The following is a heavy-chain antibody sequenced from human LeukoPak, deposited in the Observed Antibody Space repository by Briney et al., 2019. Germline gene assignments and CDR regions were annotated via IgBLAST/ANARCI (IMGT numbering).Heavy chain of an antibody. CDR2: IYYSGST. CDR1: GGSISSYY. V-gene: IGHV4-59*01. D-gene: IGHD5-24*01. CDR3: XRARRWLQSGVDY. J-gene: IGHJ4*02. Sequence: SETLSLTCTVSGGSISSYYWSWIRQPPGKGLEWIGYIYYSGSTNYNPSLKSRVTISVDTFKNQFSLKLSSVTAADTAVYYCXRARRWLQSGVDYWGQGTLVTVSS.